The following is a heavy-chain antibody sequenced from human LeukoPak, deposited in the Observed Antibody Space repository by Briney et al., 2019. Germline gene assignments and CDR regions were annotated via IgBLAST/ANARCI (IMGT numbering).Heavy chain of an antibody. CDR2: LAYDGTNE. J-gene: IGHJ4*02. CDR3: GGSRSFF. D-gene: IGHD6-6*01. V-gene: IGHV3-30*04. Sequence: PGGSLRLSCAASGFDFGAYAMHWVRQAPGKGPELVALLAYDGTNEYYIDSVKGRFTISRDNSKNTLYLQMNSLRADDTAVYYCGGSRSFFWGQGTLVTVSS. CDR1: GFDFGAYA.